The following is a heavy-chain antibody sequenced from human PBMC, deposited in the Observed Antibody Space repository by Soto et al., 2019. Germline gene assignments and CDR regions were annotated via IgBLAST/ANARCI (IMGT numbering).Heavy chain of an antibody. CDR1: GGSISSYY. CDR2: IYYSGST. Sequence: TLSLTCTVSGGSISSYYWSWIRQPPGKGLEWIGYIYYSGSTNYNPSLKSRVTISVDTSENQFSLKLSSVTAADTAVYYCARGGGAITMVRGVMEYYFDYWGQGTLVTVSS. D-gene: IGHD3-10*01. V-gene: IGHV4-59*01. J-gene: IGHJ4*02. CDR3: ARGGGAITMVRGVMEYYFDY.